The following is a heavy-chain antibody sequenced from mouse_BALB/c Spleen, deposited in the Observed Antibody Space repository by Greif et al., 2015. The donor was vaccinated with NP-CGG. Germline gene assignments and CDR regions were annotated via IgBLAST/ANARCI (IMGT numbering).Heavy chain of an antibody. CDR2: IDPETGGT. D-gene: IGHD4-1*01. CDR3: TRWDLAAMDY. V-gene: IGHV1-15*01. CDR1: GYTFTDYE. J-gene: IGHJ4*01. Sequence: QVQLQQSGAELVRPGASVTLSCKASGYTFTDYEMHWVKQTPVHGLEWIGAIDPETGGTAYNQKFKGKATLTADKSSSTAYMELRSLTSEDSAAYYCTRWDLAAMDYWGQGTSVTVSS.